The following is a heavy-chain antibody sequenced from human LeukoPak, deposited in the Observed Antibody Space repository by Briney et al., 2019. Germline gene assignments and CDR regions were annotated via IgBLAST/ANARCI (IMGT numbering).Heavy chain of an antibody. Sequence: GGSLRLSCAASGFTFSSYAMSWVRQAPGKGLEWVSFIYSGGITYYTDSVKGRLTISRDNSKNTLYLQMNSRRAEDTAVYYCARDSWQLAVIDYWGQGTLVTVSS. J-gene: IGHJ4*02. CDR3: ARDSWQLAVIDY. V-gene: IGHV3-66*01. D-gene: IGHD6-6*01. CDR1: GFTFSSYA. CDR2: IYSGGIT.